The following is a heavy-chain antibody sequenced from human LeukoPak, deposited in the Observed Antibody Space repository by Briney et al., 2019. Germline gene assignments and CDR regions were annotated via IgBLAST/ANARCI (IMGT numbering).Heavy chain of an antibody. D-gene: IGHD2-8*01. CDR2: IYYSGST. CDR3: ARDNVPGDF. V-gene: IGHV4-59*01. CDR1: GVSITSYY. Sequence: PSETLSLTCTVSGVSITSYYWNWIRQPPGKGLEWIGYIYYSGSTVYNPSLKSRVTISIDTSKNQFSLKLSSVTAADTAIYYCARDNVPGDFWGQGTMVTVSS. J-gene: IGHJ4*02.